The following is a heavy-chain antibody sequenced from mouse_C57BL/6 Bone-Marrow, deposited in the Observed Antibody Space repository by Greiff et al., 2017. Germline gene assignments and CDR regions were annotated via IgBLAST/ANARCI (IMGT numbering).Heavy chain of an antibody. V-gene: IGHV1-53*01. CDR1: GYTFTSYW. CDR2: INPSNGGT. J-gene: IGHJ2*01. D-gene: IGHD1-1*01. Sequence: VQLQQPGTELVKPGASVKLSCKASGYTFTSYWMHWVKQRPGQGLEWIGNINPSNGGTNYNEKFKSKATLTVDKSSSTAYMQLSSLTSEDSAVYYCARGIHYYGSSSYYFDYWGQGTTLTVSS. CDR3: ARGIHYYGSSSYYFDY.